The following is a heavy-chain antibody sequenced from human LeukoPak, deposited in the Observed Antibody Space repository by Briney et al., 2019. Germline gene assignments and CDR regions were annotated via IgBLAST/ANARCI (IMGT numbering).Heavy chain of an antibody. V-gene: IGHV3-21*06. J-gene: IGHJ3*02. CDR2: ISSTSNHK. CDR3: ATRVTADSYDASDI. D-gene: IGHD6-13*01. Sequence: GGSLRLSCTASGFTFGDYAVTWVRQAPGKGLQWVASISSTSNHKYHADSVKGRFTISRDNDKNSLYLQMNSLRAEDTALYYCATRVTADSYDASDIWGQGTMVTVSS. CDR1: GFTFGDYA.